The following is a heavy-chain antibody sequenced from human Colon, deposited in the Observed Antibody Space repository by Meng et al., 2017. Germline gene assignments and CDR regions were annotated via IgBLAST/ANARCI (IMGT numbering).Heavy chain of an antibody. V-gene: IGHV3-23*04. J-gene: IGHJ4*02. CDR1: GFTFSSYA. Sequence: EVQLVESGVGLVQPGGSLRLSCAASGFTFSSYAMTWVRQAPGKGLEWVSGISGSGSDTHYADSVEGRFTISRDNAKNTLYLQMNSLRGEDTAVYYCARDRSIAATGIDHWGQGTLVTVSS. D-gene: IGHD6-13*01. CDR2: ISGSGSDT. CDR3: ARDRSIAATGIDH.